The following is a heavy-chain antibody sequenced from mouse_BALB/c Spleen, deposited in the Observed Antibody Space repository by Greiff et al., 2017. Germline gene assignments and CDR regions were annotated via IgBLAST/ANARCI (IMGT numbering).Heavy chain of an antibody. V-gene: IGHV2-2*02. CDR3: ARNYYGNYVYAMDY. CDR1: GFSLTSYG. D-gene: IGHD2-1*01. Sequence: VQLVESGPGLVQPSQRLSLTCTVSGFSLTSYGVHWVRQSPGKGLEWLGVICSGGSTDYNAAFISRLSISKDNAKSQVFFKMNRLQANDTAIYYCARNYYGNYVYAMDYWGQGTSVTVSS. J-gene: IGHJ4*01. CDR2: ICSGGST.